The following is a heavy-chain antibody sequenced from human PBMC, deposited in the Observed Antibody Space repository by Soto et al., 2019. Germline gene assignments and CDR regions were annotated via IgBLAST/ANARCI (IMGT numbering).Heavy chain of an antibody. Sequence: GESLKISCKGSGYSFTSYWIGWVRQMPGKGLEWMGIIYPGDSDTRYSPSFQGQVTISADKSISTAYLQWNSLKASDTAMYYCARADIVVVPAFYYYGMDVWGQGTTVTSP. J-gene: IGHJ6*02. CDR2: IYPGDSDT. V-gene: IGHV5-51*01. CDR3: ARADIVVVPAFYYYGMDV. D-gene: IGHD2-2*01. CDR1: GYSFTSYW.